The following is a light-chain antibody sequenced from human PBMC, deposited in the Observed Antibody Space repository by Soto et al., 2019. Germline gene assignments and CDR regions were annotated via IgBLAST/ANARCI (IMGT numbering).Light chain of an antibody. CDR3: NSYTRRSTLV. J-gene: IGLJ3*02. CDR2: EVS. V-gene: IGLV2-14*01. CDR1: SSDVGAYNS. Sequence: QSALTQPASVSGSPGQSITISCTGTSSDVGAYNSVSWYQQHPGKAPKLMIYEVSNRPSGVSNRFSGSKSGNTASLTISGLQAEDEADYYCNSYTRRSTLVFGGGTKLTVL.